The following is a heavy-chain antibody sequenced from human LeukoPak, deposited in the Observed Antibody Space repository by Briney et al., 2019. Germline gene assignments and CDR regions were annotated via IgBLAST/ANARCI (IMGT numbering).Heavy chain of an antibody. CDR1: GXTFTGXX. CDR2: INPNSGGT. CDR3: ARDPWGSGLPFDY. D-gene: IGHD7-27*01. J-gene: IGHJ4*02. Sequence: ASVXXXCKASGXTFTGXXXHWVXXXPXXGXEXMGWINPNSGGTNYAQKFQGRVTMTRDTSISTAYMELSRLRSDDTAVYYCARDPWGSGLPFDYWGQGTLVTVSS. V-gene: IGHV1-2*02.